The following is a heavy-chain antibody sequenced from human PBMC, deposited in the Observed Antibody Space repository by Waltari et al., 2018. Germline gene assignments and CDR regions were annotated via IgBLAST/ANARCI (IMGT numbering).Heavy chain of an antibody. CDR2: SSSSGSTK. CDR3: ARDRGDGYG. D-gene: IGHD3-10*01. J-gene: IGHJ4*02. CDR1: GFTFSSYE. V-gene: IGHV3-48*03. Sequence: EVQLVESGGGLVQPGGSLRLSCAASGFTFSSYEMNWVRQAAGKGLGGGSYSSSSGSTKYYADSVKGRFTSTRDNAKNSLYLQMNSLRAEDTAVYYCARDRGDGYGWGQGTLVTVSS.